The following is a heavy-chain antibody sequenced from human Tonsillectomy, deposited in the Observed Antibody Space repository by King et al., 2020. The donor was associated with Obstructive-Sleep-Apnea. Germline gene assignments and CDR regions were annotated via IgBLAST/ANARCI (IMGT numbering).Heavy chain of an antibody. CDR1: GYTFTSYG. V-gene: IGHV1-18*01. Sequence: QLVQSGAEVKKPGASEKVSCKASGYTFTSYGISWVRQAPGQGLEWMGWISAYNGNTNDAQKLQGRVTMTTDTSTSTAYRELRSLRSDDTAVYYCARDMGKLLWFGEVIDYWGQGTLVTVSS. CDR3: ARDMGKLLWFGEVIDY. D-gene: IGHD3-10*01. CDR2: ISAYNGNT. J-gene: IGHJ4*02.